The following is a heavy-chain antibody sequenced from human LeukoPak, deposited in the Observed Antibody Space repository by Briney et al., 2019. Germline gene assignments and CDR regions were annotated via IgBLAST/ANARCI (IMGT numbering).Heavy chain of an antibody. D-gene: IGHD2-2*01. CDR1: GFTFSDYY. Sequence: GGSLRLSCAASGFTFSDYYMSWIRQAPGKGLEWVSYITNSGSTIYYADSVKGRFTISRDNSKNTLYLQMNSLRAEDTAVYYCAKDQRGYCSSTSCYWDYFDYWGQGTLVTVSS. CDR2: ITNSGSTI. V-gene: IGHV3-11*01. J-gene: IGHJ4*02. CDR3: AKDQRGYCSSTSCYWDYFDY.